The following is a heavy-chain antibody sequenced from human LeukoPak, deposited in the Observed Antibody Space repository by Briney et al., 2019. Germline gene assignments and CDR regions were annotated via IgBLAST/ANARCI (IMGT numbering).Heavy chain of an antibody. CDR3: ASQRSEIAVVIDY. CDR2: ISYDGSNK. D-gene: IGHD2-15*01. CDR1: GFTFSSYA. V-gene: IGHV3-30*04. J-gene: IGHJ4*02. Sequence: GGSLRLPCAASGFTFSSYAMHWVRQAPGKGLEWVAVISYDGSNKYYADSVKGRFTISRDNSKNMLYLQMNSLRAEDTALYYCASQRSEIAVVIDYWGLGTLVTVSS.